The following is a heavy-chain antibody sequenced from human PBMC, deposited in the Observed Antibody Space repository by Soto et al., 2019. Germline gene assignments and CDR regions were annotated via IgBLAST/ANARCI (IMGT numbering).Heavy chain of an antibody. Sequence: SLKVSCKASGGTFSSYAISWVRQAPGKGLEWMGGIIPIFGTANYAQKFQGRVTITADESTSTAYMELSSLRSEDTAVYYCARHPGGWRRTTLENYYGMDVWGQGTTVTVSS. CDR3: ARHPGGWRRTTLENYYGMDV. CDR2: IIPIFGTA. D-gene: IGHD1-1*01. V-gene: IGHV1-69*13. J-gene: IGHJ6*02. CDR1: GGTFSSYA.